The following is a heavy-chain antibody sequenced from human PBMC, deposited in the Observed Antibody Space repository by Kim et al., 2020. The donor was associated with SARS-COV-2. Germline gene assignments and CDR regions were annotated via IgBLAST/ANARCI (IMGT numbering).Heavy chain of an antibody. CDR3: AHGLGVSLDY. V-gene: IGHV4-39*01. CDR2: IYYSGST. J-gene: IGHJ4*02. D-gene: IGHD3-16*01. Sequence: SETLSLTCTVSGGSISSSSYYWGWIRQPPGKGLEWIGSIYYSGSTNYNPSRKSLVTISVDTSKNQFCLKLSSVAAAATAVYDCAHGLGVSLDYCGRGTLV. CDR1: GGSISSSSYY.